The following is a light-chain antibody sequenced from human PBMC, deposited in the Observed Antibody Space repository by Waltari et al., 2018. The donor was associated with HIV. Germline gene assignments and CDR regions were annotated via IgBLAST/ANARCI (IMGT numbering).Light chain of an antibody. CDR3: QTWGSGIHVV. V-gene: IGLV4-69*01. J-gene: IGLJ2*01. Sequence: QLALTQSPSASASVGASVNLTCTLSSGPPNYDIAWHQKVPEKGPRSLMKVNIDGSHKKEDGVPDRLSGSSSGAERYLTISSLQSEDEGDYYCQTWGSGIHVVFGGGTKVTVL. CDR1: SGPPNYD. CDR2: VNIDGSH.